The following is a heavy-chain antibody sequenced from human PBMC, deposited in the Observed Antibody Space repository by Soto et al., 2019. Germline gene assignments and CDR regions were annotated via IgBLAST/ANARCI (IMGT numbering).Heavy chain of an antibody. Sequence: SQAFSLTCAISWVSFSSNIAACNCIRQSPSRGLEWLGRTYYRSKWYNDYAVSVKSRITINPDTSKNQFSLQLNSVTPEDTAVYYCARDDNRYCSSTSCYNFDYWGQGTLVTVSS. CDR1: WVSFSSNIAA. D-gene: IGHD2-2*02. CDR3: ARDDNRYCSSTSCYNFDY. V-gene: IGHV6-1*01. J-gene: IGHJ4*02. CDR2: TYYRSKWYN.